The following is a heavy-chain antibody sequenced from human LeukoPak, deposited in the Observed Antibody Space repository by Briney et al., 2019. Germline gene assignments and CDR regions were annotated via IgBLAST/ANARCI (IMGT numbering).Heavy chain of an antibody. D-gene: IGHD6-19*01. V-gene: IGHV3-9*01. J-gene: IGHJ4*02. CDR3: AKDLSADSGRIDY. CDR2: TSWNSGSI. CDR1: GFPFVDNA. Sequence: PGGSLRLSCAASGFPFVDNAMHSVRQAPGKGLEWVSGTSWNSGSIGYADSVKGRFTISRDNAKNSLYLQMNSLRAEDSALYYWAKDLSADSGRIDYWGQGTLVTVSS.